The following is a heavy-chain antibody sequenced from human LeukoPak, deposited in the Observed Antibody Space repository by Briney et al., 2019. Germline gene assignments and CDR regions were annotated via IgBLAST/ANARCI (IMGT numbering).Heavy chain of an antibody. CDR2: ISGSGGST. CDR1: GFTFSSYA. J-gene: IGHJ4*02. D-gene: IGHD3-22*01. CDR3: AREERDYDSSGYYYY. V-gene: IGHV3-23*01. Sequence: PGGSLRLSCAASGFTFSSYAMSWVRQAPGKGLEWVSAISGSGGSTYYADSVKGRFTISRDNAKNSLYLQMNSLRAEDTAVYYCAREERDYDSSGYYYYWGQGTLVTVSS.